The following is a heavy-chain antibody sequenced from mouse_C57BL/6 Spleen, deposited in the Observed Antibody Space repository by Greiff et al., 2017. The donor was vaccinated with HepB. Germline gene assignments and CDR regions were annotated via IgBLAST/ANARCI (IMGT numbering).Heavy chain of an antibody. CDR1: GYSFTGYF. CDR2: INPYNGDT. J-gene: IGHJ2*01. V-gene: IGHV1-20*01. D-gene: IGHD1-1*01. Sequence: EVKLMESGPELVKPGDSVKISCKASGYSFTGYFMNWVMQSHGKSLEWIGRINPYNGDTFYNQKFKGKATLTVDKSSSTAHMELRSLTSEDSAVYYCARDYYGSSYSYFDYWGQGTTLTVSS. CDR3: ARDYYGSSYSYFDY.